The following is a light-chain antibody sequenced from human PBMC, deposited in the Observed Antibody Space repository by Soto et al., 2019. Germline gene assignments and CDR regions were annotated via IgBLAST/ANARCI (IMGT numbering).Light chain of an antibody. CDR3: QRYNSAPFT. CDR1: QGITNS. V-gene: IGKV1-27*01. J-gene: IGKJ3*01. CDR2: AAS. Sequence: DIQMTQSPSSLSASVGDRVTITCWASQGITNSLAWYQQKPGKIPKLLIYAASTLQSGVPSRFSGSGSGTDFTLTISSLQPEDVATYYFQRYNSAPFTFGPGTKVDIK.